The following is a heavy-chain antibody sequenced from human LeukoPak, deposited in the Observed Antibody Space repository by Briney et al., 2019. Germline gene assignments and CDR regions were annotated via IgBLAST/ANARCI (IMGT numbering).Heavy chain of an antibody. D-gene: IGHD5-24*01. CDR2: IYYSGNT. CDR1: GGSISDYY. CDR3: AKTTASLKAGYNLYYFDY. Sequence: SETLSLTCTISGGSISDYYWSWIRQPPGKGLEWIGYIYYSGNTNYNPSLQSRVTISVDTSMNQFSLTLYFVTAADTAVYYCAKTTASLKAGYNLYYFDYWGQGTLVTVSS. J-gene: IGHJ4*02. V-gene: IGHV4-59*01.